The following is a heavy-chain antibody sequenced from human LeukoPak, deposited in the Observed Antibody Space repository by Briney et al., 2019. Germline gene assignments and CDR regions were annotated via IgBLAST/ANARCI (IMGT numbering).Heavy chain of an antibody. V-gene: IGHV4-34*01. CDR1: GGSFSGYY. J-gene: IGHJ4*02. CDR2: INHSGST. Sequence: SETLSLTCAVYGGSFSGYYWSWIRQPPGKGLEWIGEINHSGSTNYNPSLKSRVTISVDTSKNQFSLKLSSVTAADTAVYYCARVPIYSSWGKGTLVTVSS. D-gene: IGHD6-13*01. CDR3: ARVPIYSS.